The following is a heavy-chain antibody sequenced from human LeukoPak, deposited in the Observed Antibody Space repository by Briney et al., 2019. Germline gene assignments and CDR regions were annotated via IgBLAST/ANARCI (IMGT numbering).Heavy chain of an antibody. J-gene: IGHJ4*02. V-gene: IGHV4-34*01. Sequence: SETLSLTCAVSGGSFSGYYWSWIRQPPGKGLEWIGEIYHSGSTNYNPSLKSRVTISVDTSKNQFSLKLSSVTAADTAVYYCARGRRNATVIGKSEVKRRQTKYYLHDWREETLHTVCS. CDR1: GGSFSGYY. CDR3: ARGRRNATVIGKSEVKRRQTKYYLHD. CDR2: IYHSGST. D-gene: IGHD4-17*01.